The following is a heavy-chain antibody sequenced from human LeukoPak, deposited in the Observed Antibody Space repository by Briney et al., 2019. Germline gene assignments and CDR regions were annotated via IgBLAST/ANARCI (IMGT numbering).Heavy chain of an antibody. D-gene: IGHD1-1*01. J-gene: IGHJ4*02. CDR3: ARDRAGSLRELDY. CDR2: IYYSGST. CDR1: GGSISSGGYY. V-gene: IGHV4-31*03. Sequence: SETLSLTCTVSGGSISSGGYYWSWIRQHPGKGLEWIGYIYYSGSTYYNPSLKSRVTISVDTSKNQFSLKLSSVTAADTAVYYCARDRAGSLRELDYWGQGTLVTVSS.